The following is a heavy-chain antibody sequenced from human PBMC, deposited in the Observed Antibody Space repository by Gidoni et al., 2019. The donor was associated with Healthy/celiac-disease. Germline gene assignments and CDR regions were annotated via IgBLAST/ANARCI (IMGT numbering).Heavy chain of an antibody. V-gene: IGHV3-30*18. CDR3: AKPGQFGGVYFDY. Sequence: QVQLVESGGGVVQPGRSLRLSCAASGFTFSSYGMHWVRQAPGKGLEWVAVISYDGSNKYYADSVKGRFTISRDNSKNTLYLQMNSLRAEDTAVYYCAKPGQFGGVYFDYWGQGTLVTVSS. CDR2: ISYDGSNK. CDR1: GFTFSSYG. J-gene: IGHJ4*02. D-gene: IGHD3-16*01.